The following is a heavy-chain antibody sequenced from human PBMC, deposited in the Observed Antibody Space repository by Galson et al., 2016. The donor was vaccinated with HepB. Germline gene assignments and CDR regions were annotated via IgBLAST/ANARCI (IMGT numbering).Heavy chain of an antibody. CDR1: GFTFSSHW. V-gene: IGHV3-7*03. CDR2: IKKDGSEK. J-gene: IGHJ6*04. Sequence: SLRLSCAASGFTFSSHWMGWVRQAPGKGLECVAYIKKDGSEKFYADSVKGRFTISRDNSKNTLSLQMNSLRAEDTAVYYCVQGSTAPAVWGKGTTVTVSS. D-gene: IGHD1-26*01. CDR3: VQGSTAPAV.